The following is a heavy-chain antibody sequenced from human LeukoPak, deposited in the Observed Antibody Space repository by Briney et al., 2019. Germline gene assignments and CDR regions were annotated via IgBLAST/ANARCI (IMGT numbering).Heavy chain of an antibody. CDR2: INQDGSEE. CDR1: GFTFRTYW. V-gene: IGHV3-7*01. D-gene: IGHD1-26*01. Sequence: PGGSLTLSCAASGFTFRTYWMSWTRQAPGNEPEWVADINQDGSEEYYLQSVQGRFTVSRDNAQNAVFLQMTYLRADDTAVYYCARWKMELERNAFDFWGQGTVVTVS. J-gene: IGHJ3*01. CDR3: ARWKMELERNAFDF.